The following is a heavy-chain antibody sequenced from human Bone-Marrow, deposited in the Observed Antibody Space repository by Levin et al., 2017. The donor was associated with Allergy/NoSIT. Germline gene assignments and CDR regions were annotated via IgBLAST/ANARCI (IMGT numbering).Heavy chain of an antibody. J-gene: IGHJ4*02. CDR2: IDPSDSYT. CDR3: ARQLPSGSGSYD. V-gene: IGHV5-10-1*01. Sequence: GGSLRLSCTGSGDTFTNYWISWVRQMPGKGLEWMGRIDPSDSYTNYNPSFQGHVTISADISNSTAYLQWSSLKASDSAMYYCARQLPSGSGSYDCGQGTLVTVSS. D-gene: IGHD3-10*01. CDR1: GDTFTNYW.